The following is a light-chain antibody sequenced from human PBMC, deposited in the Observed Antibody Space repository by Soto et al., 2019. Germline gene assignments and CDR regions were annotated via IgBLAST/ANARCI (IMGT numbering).Light chain of an antibody. CDR2: DVS. Sequence: QSALTQPASLSVSPGQSITISCTGTSSDVGGYNYVSWYQQHPGKAPKLMIYDVSNRPSGVSNRFSGSKSGNTASLTISGLQAEDEADYYCSSYTSSSTSYVFGTGTKVTVL. CDR1: SSDVGGYNY. V-gene: IGLV2-14*01. CDR3: SSYTSSSTSYV. J-gene: IGLJ1*01.